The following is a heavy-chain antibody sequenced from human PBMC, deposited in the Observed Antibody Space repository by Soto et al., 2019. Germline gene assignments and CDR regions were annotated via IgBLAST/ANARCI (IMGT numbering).Heavy chain of an antibody. V-gene: IGHV4-30-2*01. CDR2: IYQSGST. Sequence: QLQLRESGSGLVKPSQTLSLTCTVSGAPITSGAYSWSWLRQPPGKGLEWIGFIYQSGSTHYNPSLKSRVTSSVDRYKNPCSLQLTSRTGADTPVYYCARDMSGCSSSDCYLSGWFDPWGPGTLVTVSS. CDR1: GAPITSGAYS. CDR3: ARDMSGCSSSDCYLSGWFDP. J-gene: IGHJ5*02. D-gene: IGHD2-21*02.